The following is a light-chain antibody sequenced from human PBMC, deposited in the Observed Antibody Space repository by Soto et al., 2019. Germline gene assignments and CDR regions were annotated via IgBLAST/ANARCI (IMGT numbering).Light chain of an antibody. CDR2: WSS. J-gene: IGKJ1*01. V-gene: IGKV4-1*01. CDR1: QTVLYSSTNNNY. CDR3: QQYYSTPWT. Sequence: DIVMTQSPDSLSVSLGERATINCRSSQTVLYSSTNNNYLAWYQQKPGQPPKLLIYWSSTRESGVPDRFSGSGSGTDFTLTISSLQAEDVAVYYCQQYYSTPWTFGQGTRVDIK.